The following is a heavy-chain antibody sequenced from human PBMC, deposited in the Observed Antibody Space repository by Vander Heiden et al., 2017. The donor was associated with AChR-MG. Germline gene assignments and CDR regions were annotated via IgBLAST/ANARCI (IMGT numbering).Heavy chain of an antibody. V-gene: IGHV3-33*01. Sequence: QLQLLESGGGVVQPGCSLSLPCAASASTFNGYGMHWVRQAPGKGLEWVAVIWYDGSNKYYADSVKGRFTISRDNSKNALYLQMNSLRAEDTAVDYCARDHYYYDSSGLDDWGQGTLVTVSS. CDR1: ASTFNGYG. J-gene: IGHJ4*02. CDR2: IWYDGSNK. CDR3: ARDHYYYDSSGLDD. D-gene: IGHD3-22*01.